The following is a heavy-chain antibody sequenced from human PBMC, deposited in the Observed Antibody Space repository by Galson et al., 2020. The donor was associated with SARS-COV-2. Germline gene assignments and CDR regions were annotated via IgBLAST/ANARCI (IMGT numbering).Heavy chain of an antibody. V-gene: IGHV6-1*01. J-gene: IGHJ3*02. CDR1: GDSVSSNSAA. D-gene: IGHD6-13*01. CDR2: TYYRSQWST. Sequence: SQTLSLSCAISGDSVSSNSAAWNWIRQSPSRGLEWLGRTYYRSQWSTDYAVSVKSRITINPDTSKNQFSLQLNSVTPEDTAIYYCAGRVAGAGSLHIWGQGTMVIVSS. CDR3: AGRVAGAGSLHI.